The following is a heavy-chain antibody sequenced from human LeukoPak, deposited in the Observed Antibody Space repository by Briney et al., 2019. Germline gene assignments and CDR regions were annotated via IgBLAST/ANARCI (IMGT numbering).Heavy chain of an antibody. CDR1: GGSISSSSYY. V-gene: IGHV4-39*01. Sequence: SETLSLTCTVSGGSISSSSYYWGWIRQPPGKGLEWIGSIYYSGSTYYNPSLKSRVTISVDTSKNQFSLKLSSVTAADTAAYYCARGWLRASFDYWGQGTLVTVSS. J-gene: IGHJ4*02. CDR3: ARGWLRASFDY. D-gene: IGHD5-18*01. CDR2: IYYSGST.